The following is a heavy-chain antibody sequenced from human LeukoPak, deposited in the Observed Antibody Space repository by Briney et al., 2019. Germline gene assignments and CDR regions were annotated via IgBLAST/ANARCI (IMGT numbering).Heavy chain of an antibody. CDR1: GFTFDDYA. D-gene: IGHD3-22*01. Sequence: GGSLRLSCAASGFTFDDYAMHWVRQAPGKGLEWVSGISWNSGSIGYADSVKGRFTISRDNAKNSLYLQMNSLRAEDTALYYCAKDIGDSSDYSDYWGQGTLVTVSS. V-gene: IGHV3-9*01. CDR2: ISWNSGSI. CDR3: AKDIGDSSDYSDY. J-gene: IGHJ4*02.